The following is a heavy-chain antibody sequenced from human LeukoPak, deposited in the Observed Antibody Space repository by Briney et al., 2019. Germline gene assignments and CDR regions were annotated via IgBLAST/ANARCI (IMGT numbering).Heavy chain of an antibody. J-gene: IGHJ4*02. CDR1: GGSFSGYY. CDR2: INHCGST. D-gene: IGHD3-10*01. V-gene: IGHV4-34*01. Sequence: PSETLSLTCAVYGGSFSGYYWSWIRQPPGKGLEWIGEINHCGSTNYNPSLKSRVTISVDTSKNQFSLKLSSVTAADTAVYYCARGRGTLDYWGQGTLVTVSS. CDR3: ARGRGTLDY.